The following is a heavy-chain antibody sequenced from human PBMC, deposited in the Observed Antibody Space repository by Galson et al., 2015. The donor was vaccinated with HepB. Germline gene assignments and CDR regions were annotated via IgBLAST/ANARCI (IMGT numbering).Heavy chain of an antibody. CDR1: GYTFTSYF. Sequence: SCKASGYTFTSYFIHWVRQAPGQGLEWMGVINPGGGRTSYAQQFQGRITMARDTSSSTVYVELSSLGSEDTAVYYCARERGRGFPFDYWGQGTLVTVSS. V-gene: IGHV1-46*01. CDR2: INPGGGRT. CDR3: ARERGRGFPFDY. J-gene: IGHJ4*02. D-gene: IGHD1-26*01.